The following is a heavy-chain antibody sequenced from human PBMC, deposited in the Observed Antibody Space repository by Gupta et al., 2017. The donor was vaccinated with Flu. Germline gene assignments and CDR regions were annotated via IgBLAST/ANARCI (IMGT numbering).Heavy chain of an antibody. J-gene: IGHJ4*02. CDR2: IYSSGST. D-gene: IGHD2-2*01. Sequence: QVQLQESGPGLVKSSETLSLTCPVSGDSISKFYWSWIRQPAGQGLEWIGRIYSSGSTNYNPSLKSRVTMSVDTSRNQFSLKLTSVTAADTAMYYCARDFRWFCTSTTCPFDYWGQGTLVTVSS. CDR3: ARDFRWFCTSTTCPFDY. V-gene: IGHV4-4*07. CDR1: GDSISKFY.